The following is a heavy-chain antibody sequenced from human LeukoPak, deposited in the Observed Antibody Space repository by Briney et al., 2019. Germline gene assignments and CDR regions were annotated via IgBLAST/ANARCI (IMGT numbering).Heavy chain of an antibody. D-gene: IGHD1-26*01. Sequence: GKSLRLSCAASGFTFSSYAMHWVRQAPGKGLEWVAVISYDGSNKYYADSVKGRFTISRDNSKNTLYLQMNSLRAEDTAVYYCARGTVVGATSFFDYWGQGTLVTVSS. CDR2: ISYDGSNK. J-gene: IGHJ4*02. CDR3: ARGTVVGATSFFDY. V-gene: IGHV3-30-3*01. CDR1: GFTFSSYA.